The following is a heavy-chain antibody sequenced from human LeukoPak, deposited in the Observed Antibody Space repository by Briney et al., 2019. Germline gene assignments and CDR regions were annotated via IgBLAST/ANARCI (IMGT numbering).Heavy chain of an antibody. CDR2: ISSSGSTI. Sequence: GRSLRLSCAASGFTFRRYAMHWIRQAPGKGLEWVSYISSSGSTIYYADSVKGRFTISRDNAKNSLYLQMNSLRAEDTAVFYCARDRGYSYGDAFDIWGQGTMVTVSS. CDR3: ARDRGYSYGDAFDI. CDR1: GFTFRRYA. V-gene: IGHV3-48*03. J-gene: IGHJ3*02. D-gene: IGHD5-18*01.